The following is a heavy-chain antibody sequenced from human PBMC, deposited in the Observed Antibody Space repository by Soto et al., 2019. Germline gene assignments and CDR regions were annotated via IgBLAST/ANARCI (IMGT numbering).Heavy chain of an antibody. Sequence: SETLSLTCAVYGGSFSGYYWSWVRQSPGKGLEWIGEINPTGGTNYNPSLKSRVTISVDTSKDQFSLQLGSVTAADTAVYYCARTRATPASRNLDYWGQGTLVTVSS. J-gene: IGHJ4*02. CDR1: GGSFSGYY. CDR2: INPTGGT. D-gene: IGHD1-1*01. V-gene: IGHV4-34*01. CDR3: ARTRATPASRNLDY.